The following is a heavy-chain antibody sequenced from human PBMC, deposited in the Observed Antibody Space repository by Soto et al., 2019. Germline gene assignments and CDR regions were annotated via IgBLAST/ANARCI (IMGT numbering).Heavy chain of an antibody. CDR2: INPKSGGT. Sequence: GASVKVSGKTSGYTFSAYYMHWVRQAPGQGLEWMGWINPKSGGTLYAQKFQGRVTMTRDTSISTAYMELSRLRSDDTAVYYCARGGTFAYDTSGYSVYWGQGTLVTVSS. J-gene: IGHJ4*02. CDR3: ARGGTFAYDTSGYSVY. CDR1: GYTFSAYY. V-gene: IGHV1-2*02. D-gene: IGHD3-22*01.